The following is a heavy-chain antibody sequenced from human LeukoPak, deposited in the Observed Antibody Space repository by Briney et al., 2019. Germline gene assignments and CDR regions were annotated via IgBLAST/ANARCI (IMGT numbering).Heavy chain of an antibody. Sequence: TLSLTCTVSGGSISSGGYYWSWIRQHPGKGLEWIGYIYYSGSTYYNPSLKSRVTISVDTSKNQFSLKLSSVTAADTAVYYCARDPGATGWFDPWGQGTLVTVSS. CDR3: ARDPGATGWFDP. J-gene: IGHJ5*02. CDR2: IYYSGST. D-gene: IGHD5-12*01. CDR1: GGSISSGGYY. V-gene: IGHV4-31*03.